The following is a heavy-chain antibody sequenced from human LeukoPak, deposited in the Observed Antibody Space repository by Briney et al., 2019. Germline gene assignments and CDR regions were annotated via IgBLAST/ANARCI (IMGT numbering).Heavy chain of an antibody. Sequence: VASVKVSCKASGYTFTGYYMHWVRQAPGQGLEWMGWINPNSGGTNYAQKFQGRVTMTRDTSISTDYLDLTRLRSDDTAVYYCATSRWLYNWFDPWGQGTLVTVSS. CDR1: GYTFTGYY. CDR2: INPNSGGT. V-gene: IGHV1-2*02. J-gene: IGHJ5*02. D-gene: IGHD4-23*01. CDR3: ATSRWLYNWFDP.